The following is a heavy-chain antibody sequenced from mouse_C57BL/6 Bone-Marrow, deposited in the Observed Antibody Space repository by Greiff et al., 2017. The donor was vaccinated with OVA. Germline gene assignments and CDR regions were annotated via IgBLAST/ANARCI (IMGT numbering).Heavy chain of an antibody. Sequence: EVMLVESGGGLVQPGGSLKLSCAASGFTFSDYYMYWVRQTPEKRLEWVAYISNGGGSTYYPDTVKGRFTISRDNAKNTLYLQMSRLKSEDTAMYYCATTPEAYWGQGTLVTVSA. CDR1: GFTFSDYY. J-gene: IGHJ3*01. CDR2: ISNGGGST. CDR3: ATTPEAY. D-gene: IGHD1-1*01. V-gene: IGHV5-12*01.